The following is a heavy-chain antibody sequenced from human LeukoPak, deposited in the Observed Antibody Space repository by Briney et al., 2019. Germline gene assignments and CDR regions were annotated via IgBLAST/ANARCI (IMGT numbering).Heavy chain of an antibody. V-gene: IGHV3-30*04. Sequence: GGSLRLSCAASGFTFSSYAMHWVRQAPGKGLEWVAVISYDGSNKYYADSVKGRFTISRDNSKNTLYLQMNSLRAEDTAVYYCAGGGYYDSSGYYRNWGQGTLVTVSS. J-gene: IGHJ4*02. CDR1: GFTFSSYA. CDR3: AGGGYYDSSGYYRN. D-gene: IGHD3-22*01. CDR2: ISYDGSNK.